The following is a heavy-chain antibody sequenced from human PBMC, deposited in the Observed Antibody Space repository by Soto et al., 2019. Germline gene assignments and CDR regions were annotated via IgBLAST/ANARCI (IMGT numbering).Heavy chain of an antibody. CDR1: GYTFTSHD. Sequence: QVQLVQSGAEVKKSGASVKVSCKASGYTFTSHDINWVRQATGQGLEWMGWMNPNSGNTGYAQKFQGRVTMTRNTSISTASMALSSLRSEDTAVYYCARWDYGYYARFGSWGQGTLVTVSS. V-gene: IGHV1-8*01. CDR3: ARWDYGYYARFGS. CDR2: MNPNSGNT. D-gene: IGHD4-17*01. J-gene: IGHJ4*02.